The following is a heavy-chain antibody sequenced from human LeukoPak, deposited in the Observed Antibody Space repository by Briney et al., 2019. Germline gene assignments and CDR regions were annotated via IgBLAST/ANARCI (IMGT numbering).Heavy chain of an antibody. J-gene: IGHJ5*02. V-gene: IGHV3-7*01. CDR1: GFTFSCYW. CDR2: IKQDGSEK. D-gene: IGHD1-26*01. CDR3: ARDRLIVGATGWFDP. Sequence: GGSLRLSCAASGFTFSCYWMSWVRPAPEKGLELVANIKQDGSEKYYVDSVKCRFTISRDNAKNSLYLQMNSLRAEDTAVYYCARDRLIVGATGWFDPWGQGTLVTVSS.